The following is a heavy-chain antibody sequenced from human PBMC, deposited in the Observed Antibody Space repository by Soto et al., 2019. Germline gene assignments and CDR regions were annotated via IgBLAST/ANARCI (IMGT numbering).Heavy chain of an antibody. CDR3: ARGREWGATTYFDY. CDR2: INPNSGGT. V-gene: IGHV1-2*04. CDR1: GYTFTDYY. D-gene: IGHD5-12*01. Sequence: GASVKVSCKASGYTFTDYYMHWVRQAPGQGLEWMGWINPNSGGTNYAQKFQGWVTMTRDTSISTAYMELSRLKSDDTAIYYCARGREWGATTYFDYWGQGALVTVS. J-gene: IGHJ4*02.